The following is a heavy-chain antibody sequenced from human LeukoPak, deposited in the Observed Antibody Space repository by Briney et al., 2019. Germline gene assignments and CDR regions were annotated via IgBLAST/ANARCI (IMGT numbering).Heavy chain of an antibody. Sequence: PGGSLRLSCAASAFTFSRSAMDWVRQAPGKGLEWVAVISYDGSNKYYADSVKGRFTISRDNSENTLYLQMNSLRAEDTAVYYCAREVQHEWFNYFDYWGQGTLVTISS. D-gene: IGHD3-3*01. V-gene: IGHV3-30*19. J-gene: IGHJ4*02. CDR1: AFTFSRSA. CDR2: ISYDGSNK. CDR3: AREVQHEWFNYFDY.